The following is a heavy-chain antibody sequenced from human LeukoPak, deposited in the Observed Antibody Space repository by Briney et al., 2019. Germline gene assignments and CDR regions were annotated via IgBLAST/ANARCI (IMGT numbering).Heavy chain of an antibody. Sequence: GRSLRLSCAASGFIVSSYTMHWVRQAPGKGLEWVAVISYDGSNKYYADSVKGRFSISRDNSKNTLYLEMKSLRAEDTAVYYCARAWGPTGPPPNYWGQGTLVTVSS. CDR1: GFIVSSYT. CDR3: ARAWGPTGPPPNY. D-gene: IGHD3-16*01. CDR2: ISYDGSNK. J-gene: IGHJ4*02. V-gene: IGHV3-30-3*01.